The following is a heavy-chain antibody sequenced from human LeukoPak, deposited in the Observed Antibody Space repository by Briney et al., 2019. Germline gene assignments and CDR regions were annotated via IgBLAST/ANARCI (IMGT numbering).Heavy chain of an antibody. Sequence: AASVKVSCKSYGYTFTQFGISWVRQAPGQGPEWMGWINIHKGNTKFAQKMQDRVTLTADTSTDTVYMELRRLRSEDMAVYYCARDSRPTMYSSGWYGYFDYWGQGTLVTVSS. D-gene: IGHD6-19*01. CDR3: ARDSRPTMYSSGWYGYFDY. J-gene: IGHJ4*02. CDR1: GYTFTQFG. V-gene: IGHV1-18*03. CDR2: INIHKGNT.